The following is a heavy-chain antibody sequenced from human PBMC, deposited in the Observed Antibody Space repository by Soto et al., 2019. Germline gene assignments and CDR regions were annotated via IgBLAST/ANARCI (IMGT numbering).Heavy chain of an antibody. CDR3: AKDSLGRIGNYFDY. CDR1: GGSFSGYY. V-gene: IGHV4-34*01. Sequence: SETLSLTCAVYGGSFSGYYWSWIRQPPGKGLEWIGEINHSGSTYYNPSLKSRVTISVDTSKNQFSLKLSSVTAADTAVYYCAKDSLGRIGNYFDYWGQGTLVTVSS. J-gene: IGHJ4*02. D-gene: IGHD2-15*01. CDR2: INHSGST.